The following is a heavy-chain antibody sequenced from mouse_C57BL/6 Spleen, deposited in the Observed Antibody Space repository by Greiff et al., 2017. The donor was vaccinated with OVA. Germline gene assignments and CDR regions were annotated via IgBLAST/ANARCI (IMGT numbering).Heavy chain of an antibody. Sequence: EVKLMESGPELVKPGASVKISCKASGYSFTDYNMNWVKQSNGKSLEWIGVINPNYGTTSYNQKFKGKATLTVDQSSSTAYMQLNSLTSEDSAVYYCAAGLLLRQMGYWGQGTSVTVSA. V-gene: IGHV1-39*01. CDR3: AAGLLLRQMGY. CDR2: INPNYGTT. D-gene: IGHD1-1*01. J-gene: IGHJ4*01. CDR1: GYSFTDYN.